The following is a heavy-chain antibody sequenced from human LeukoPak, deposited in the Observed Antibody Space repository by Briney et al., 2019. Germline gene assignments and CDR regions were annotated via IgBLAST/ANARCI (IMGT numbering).Heavy chain of an antibody. CDR3: AKDKSSGYAREYNWFDP. V-gene: IGHV3-23*01. J-gene: IGHJ5*02. Sequence: GGSLRLSCASSGFTFSSYAMSWVRQAPGKGLEWVSAISGSGGSTYYADSVKGRFTISRDNSKNTLYLQMNSLRAEDTAVYYCAKDKSSGYAREYNWFDPWVQGTLVTVSS. CDR1: GFTFSSYA. D-gene: IGHD5-12*01. CDR2: ISGSGGST.